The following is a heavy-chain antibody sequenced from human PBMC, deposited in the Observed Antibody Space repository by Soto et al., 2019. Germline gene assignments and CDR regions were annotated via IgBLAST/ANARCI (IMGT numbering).Heavy chain of an antibody. CDR2: IKQDGSET. J-gene: IGHJ4*02. D-gene: IGHD3-3*01. V-gene: IGHV3-7*03. CDR1: GLTLSIHW. CDR3: ASRPSHRDYYGVFDF. Sequence: GGSLRLSCAASGLTLSIHWMTWVRHAPGKALEWVASIKQDGSETYYADSVKGRFTISRDNAKNSLFLQMNSLRDEDTAVYYCASRPSHRDYYGVFDFWGQGTLVTVSS.